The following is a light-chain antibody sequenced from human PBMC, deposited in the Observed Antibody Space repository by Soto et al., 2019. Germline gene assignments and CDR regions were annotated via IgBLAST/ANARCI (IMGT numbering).Light chain of an antibody. CDR2: AAS. Sequence: EIVLTQSPGSLSLARGQRATLSCSASEVVNNRYLAWYQQRPGEAPSLLLYAASSSATGIPDRISGSGSGTDFTLTISRLEPEDFAVYYCHQYGSAPRTFGQGTKV. V-gene: IGKV3-20*01. CDR1: EVVNNRY. J-gene: IGKJ1*01. CDR3: HQYGSAPRT.